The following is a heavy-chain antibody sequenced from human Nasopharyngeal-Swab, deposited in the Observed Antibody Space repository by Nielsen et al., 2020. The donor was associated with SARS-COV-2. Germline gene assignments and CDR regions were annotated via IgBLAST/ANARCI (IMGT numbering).Heavy chain of an antibody. CDR3: ARAGRAGDAFTGLDV. V-gene: IGHV4-34*01. Sequence: SETLSLTCSVSGGSFTGFYWNWIRQPPGKGLEWIGEINHNEKTNYNPSLMSRVIMSIDTSNNRVSLRLSSVAASDTAVYYCARAGRAGDAFTGLDVWGQGTTVTVSS. D-gene: IGHD1-26*01. CDR1: GGSFTGFY. J-gene: IGHJ6*02. CDR2: INHNEKT.